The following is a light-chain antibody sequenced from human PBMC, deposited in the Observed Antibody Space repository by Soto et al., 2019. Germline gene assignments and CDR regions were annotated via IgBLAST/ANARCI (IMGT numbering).Light chain of an antibody. CDR2: DAS. CDR1: QSVSIS. V-gene: IGKV3-11*01. Sequence: EIVLAQSPATLSLSPGERATLSCRASQSVSISLAWYQQKPGQAPRLLIYDASNRATGVPARFSGSGSGTDFTLTVSSLEPEDFALYYCQQRSNWPPEITFGQGTLLEI. CDR3: QQRSNWPPEIT. J-gene: IGKJ5*01.